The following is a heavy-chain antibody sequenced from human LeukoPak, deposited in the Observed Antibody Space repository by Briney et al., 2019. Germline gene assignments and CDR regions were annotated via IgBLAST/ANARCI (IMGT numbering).Heavy chain of an antibody. CDR3: ARGQRYATGDYYYYMDV. J-gene: IGHJ6*03. Sequence: GGSLRLSCAASGFTFRNYAMSWVRQAPGKGLEWVSTISDSGGNTYYADSVRGRFTISRDNSKNTVYLQMNSLRGEDTAMYYCARGQRYATGDYYYYMDVWGKGTTVTVSS. CDR2: ISDSGGNT. V-gene: IGHV3-23*01. CDR1: GFTFRNYA. D-gene: IGHD1-14*01.